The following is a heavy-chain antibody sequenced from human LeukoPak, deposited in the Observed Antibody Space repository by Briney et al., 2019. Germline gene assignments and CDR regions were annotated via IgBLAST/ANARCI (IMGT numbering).Heavy chain of an antibody. J-gene: IGHJ4*02. V-gene: IGHV5-51*01. Sequence: GEPLKISCKGFGYSFPSYWFGWVGQMPGKGLGGMGRIYPGESAPTFSPSFQGRVTISADQSISPAYLQWSSLEPSTSPRHYCPRLYYYDSSGYYPYWGQGTLVTVYS. CDR2: IYPGESAP. CDR1: GYSFPSYW. CDR3: PRLYYYDSSGYYPY. D-gene: IGHD3-22*01.